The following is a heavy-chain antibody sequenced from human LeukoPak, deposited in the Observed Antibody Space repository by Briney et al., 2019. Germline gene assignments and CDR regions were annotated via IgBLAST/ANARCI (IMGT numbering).Heavy chain of an antibody. D-gene: IGHD6-13*01. J-gene: IGHJ4*02. CDR3: ARVWGSSWYFDY. V-gene: IGHV4-4*07. Sequence: SQTLSLTCTVSGGSISSHYWSWIRQPAGKGLEWIGRIYTSGSTNQNPSLKSRVTMSVDTSKNQFSLKLSSLTAADTAVYYCARVWGSSWYFDYWGQGTLVSVSS. CDR1: GGSISSHY. CDR2: IYTSGST.